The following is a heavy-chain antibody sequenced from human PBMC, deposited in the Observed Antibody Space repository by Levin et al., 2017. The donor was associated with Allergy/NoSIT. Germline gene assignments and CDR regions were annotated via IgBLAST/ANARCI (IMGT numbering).Heavy chain of an antibody. Sequence: SGGSLRLSCAASGFTFSSYAMSWVRQAPGKGLEWVSAISGSGGSTYYADSVKGRFTISRDNSKNTLYLQMNSLRAEDTAVYYCAKYGGYYYYYYMDVWGKGTTVTVSS. J-gene: IGHJ6*03. V-gene: IGHV3-23*01. CDR3: AKYGGYYYYYYMDV. CDR2: ISGSGGST. CDR1: GFTFSSYA. D-gene: IGHD3-16*01.